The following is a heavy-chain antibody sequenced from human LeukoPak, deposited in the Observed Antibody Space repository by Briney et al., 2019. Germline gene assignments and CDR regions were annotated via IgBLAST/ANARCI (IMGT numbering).Heavy chain of an antibody. CDR2: ISSSGSAI. D-gene: IGHD5-18*01. CDR3: ARDPRGITALVDYFGY. CDR1: GFTFSDYY. J-gene: IGHJ4*02. Sequence: GGSLRLSCAASGFTFSDYYMSWIRQAPGKGLEWVSYISSSGSAIYYADSVKGRFTISRDNAKNSLYLQMSSLRVEDTAVYYCARDPRGITALVDYFGYWGQGTLVTVSS. V-gene: IGHV3-11*01.